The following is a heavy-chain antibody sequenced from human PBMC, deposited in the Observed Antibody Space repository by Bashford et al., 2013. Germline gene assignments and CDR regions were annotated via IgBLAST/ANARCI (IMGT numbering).Heavy chain of an antibody. Sequence: SVKVSCKASGGTFSSYAISWVRQAPGQGLEWMGGIIPXFGTANYAQKFQGRVTITADESTSTAYMELSSLRSEDTAVYYCARVLSGLVGVAFDIWGQGTMVTVSS. CDR3: ARVLSGLVGVAFDI. D-gene: IGHD2-15*01. CDR2: IIPXFGTA. CDR1: GGTFSSYA. V-gene: IGHV1-69*13. J-gene: IGHJ3*02.